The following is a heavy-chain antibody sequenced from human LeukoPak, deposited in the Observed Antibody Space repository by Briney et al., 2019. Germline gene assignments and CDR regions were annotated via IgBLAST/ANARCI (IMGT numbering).Heavy chain of an antibody. V-gene: IGHV3-23*01. J-gene: IGHJ4*02. CDR2: IYENGGTT. Sequence: GGSLRLSCVGSGCTFRSHAMSWVRQAPEKGLEFVSGIYENGGTTYYADSVKGRFSISRDNSKNTLYLQMDSLRGEDTAVYYCAKDFRIGYSAHFDYWGQGALVTVSS. D-gene: IGHD2-21*01. CDR1: GCTFRSHA. CDR3: AKDFRIGYSAHFDY.